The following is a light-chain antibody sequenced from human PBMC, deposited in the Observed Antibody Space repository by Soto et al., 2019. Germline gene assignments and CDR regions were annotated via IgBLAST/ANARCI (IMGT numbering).Light chain of an antibody. CDR2: KAS. CDR1: QTISSW. CDR3: QHYNSYSEA. Sequence: IQMTQSPSTLSGSVGDRVTSTCRASQTISSWLAWYQQQPGKAPKLLIYKASTLKSGVPSRFSGSGSGTEFTLTISSLQPDDFATYYCQHYNSYSEAFGQGTKVDIK. J-gene: IGKJ1*01. V-gene: IGKV1-5*03.